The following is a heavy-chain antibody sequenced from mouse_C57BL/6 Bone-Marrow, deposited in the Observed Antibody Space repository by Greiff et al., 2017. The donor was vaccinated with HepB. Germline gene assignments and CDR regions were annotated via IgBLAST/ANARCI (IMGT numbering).Heavy chain of an antibody. J-gene: IGHJ4*01. D-gene: IGHD2-2*01. CDR2: IWSGGST. Sequence: QVQLKQSGPGLVQPSQSLSITCTVSGFSLTSYGVHWVRQSPGKGLEWLGVIWSGGSTDYNAAFISRLSISKDNSKSQVFIKMNSLQADDTAIYYCAREDGYDAHYAMDYWGQGTSVTVSS. V-gene: IGHV2-2*01. CDR1: GFSLTSYG. CDR3: AREDGYDAHYAMDY.